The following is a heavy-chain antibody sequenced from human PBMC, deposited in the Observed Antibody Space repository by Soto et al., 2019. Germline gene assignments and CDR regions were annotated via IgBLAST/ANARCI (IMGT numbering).Heavy chain of an antibody. Sequence: EVQLVESGGGLVKPGGSLRLSCAASGFTFSSYSMNWVRQAPGKGLEWVSSISSSSSYIYYADSVKGRFTISRDNAKNSLYLQMNSLRAEDTAVYYCARGAFDCSSTSCYGADYYYYYYMDVWGKGTTVTVSS. CDR2: ISSSSSYI. CDR3: ARGAFDCSSTSCYGADYYYYYYMDV. J-gene: IGHJ6*03. V-gene: IGHV3-21*01. CDR1: GFTFSSYS. D-gene: IGHD2-2*01.